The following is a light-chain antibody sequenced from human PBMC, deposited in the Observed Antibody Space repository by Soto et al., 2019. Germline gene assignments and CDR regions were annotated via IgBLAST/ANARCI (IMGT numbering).Light chain of an antibody. V-gene: IGLV2-11*01. CDR1: SSDVGGYNY. CDR2: DVS. CDR3: CSYAGSYNHYV. Sequence: QSVLTHPRSVSWSPGQSVTISCTGTSSDVGGYNYVSWYQQHPGKAPKLMIYDVSKRPSGVPDRFSGSKSGNTASLTISGLQAEDEADYYCCSYAGSYNHYVFGTGTKVTVL. J-gene: IGLJ1*01.